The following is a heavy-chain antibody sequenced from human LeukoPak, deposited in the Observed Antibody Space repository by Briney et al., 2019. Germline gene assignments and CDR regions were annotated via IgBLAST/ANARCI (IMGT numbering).Heavy chain of an antibody. CDR1: GFTFDDYT. CDR3: AKDIYAAASPLGD. Sequence: LRLSCAASGFTFDDYTMHWVRRAPGKGLEGVSGITWNSGIVGYADSVKGRFTISIDNAKNSLYLQMNSLRPEDTALYYCAKDIYAAASPLGDWGQGTLVTVSS. CDR2: ITWNSGIV. D-gene: IGHD2-2*01. V-gene: IGHV3-9*01. J-gene: IGHJ4*02.